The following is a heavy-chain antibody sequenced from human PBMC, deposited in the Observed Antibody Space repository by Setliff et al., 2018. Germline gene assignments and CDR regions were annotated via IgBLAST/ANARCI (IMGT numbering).Heavy chain of an antibody. D-gene: IGHD7-27*01. V-gene: IGHV4-59*02. CDR1: GASVRSHY. CDR3: ARYTPKLPELGIYGWFDY. CDR2: TYYSGST. J-gene: IGHJ4*02. Sequence: SETLSLTCTVSGASVRSHYWSWIRQSPEKGLEWIASTYYSGSTYYNPSLKSRVTISVDTSKNQFSLKLTSVTAADTAAYYCARYTPKLPELGIYGWFDYWGQGTPVTVSS.